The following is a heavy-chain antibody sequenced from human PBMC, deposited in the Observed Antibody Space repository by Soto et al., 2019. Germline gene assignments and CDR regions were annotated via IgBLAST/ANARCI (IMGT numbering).Heavy chain of an antibody. J-gene: IGHJ6*02. CDR2: ISPYTGNT. CDR3: VMVDNYVTPTPQDV. V-gene: IGHV1-18*01. CDR1: GYIFVNYG. D-gene: IGHD3-16*01. Sequence: QVQLVQSGDEVKTPGASVKVSCKAYGYIFVNYGIAWVRQAPGQGLVWMGRISPYTGNTHSATKVQGRLTMTTDTATSTAYMDLGSLTSDDTAVYYCVMVDNYVTPTPQDVWGQGTTVTVSS.